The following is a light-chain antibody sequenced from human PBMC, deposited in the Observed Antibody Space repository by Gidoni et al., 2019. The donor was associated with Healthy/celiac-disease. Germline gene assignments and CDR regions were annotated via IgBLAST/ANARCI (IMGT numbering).Light chain of an antibody. J-gene: IGKJ4*01. CDR2: DAS. Sequence: EIVLTQSPAPLSLSPGERATLPCRASQSVNSYVAWYQQKPGQAPMLLIYDASNRATAIPARFSGSGSGTDFTLTISSLEPEDFAVYYCQQRSNWPLTFGGGTKVEIK. V-gene: IGKV3-11*01. CDR3: QQRSNWPLT. CDR1: QSVNSY.